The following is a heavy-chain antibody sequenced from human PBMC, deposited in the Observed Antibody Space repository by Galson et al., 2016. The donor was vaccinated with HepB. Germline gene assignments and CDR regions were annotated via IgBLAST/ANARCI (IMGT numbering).Heavy chain of an antibody. CDR3: AKGGVWIQLWLSFDY. J-gene: IGHJ4*02. Sequence: SLRLSCAASGFTFSSYCMVWVRQAPGKGLEWVAVISYDGTNKYYADSVKGRFTISRDNSKNTLYLQMNSLRAEDTAVYYCAKGGVWIQLWLSFDYWGQGTLVTVSS. CDR2: ISYDGTNK. V-gene: IGHV3-30*18. CDR1: GFTFSSYC. D-gene: IGHD5-18*01.